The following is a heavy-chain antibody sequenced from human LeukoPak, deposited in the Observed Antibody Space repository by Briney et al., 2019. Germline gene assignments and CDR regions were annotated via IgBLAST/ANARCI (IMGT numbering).Heavy chain of an antibody. D-gene: IGHD1-26*01. CDR3: ARGGIITSYAFEI. CDR1: GFTLSSYA. V-gene: IGHV3-21*01. J-gene: IGHJ3*02. CDR2: ISTTSSYI. Sequence: GGSLRLSCAASGFTLSSYALSWVRQAPGKGLEWVSCISTTSSYIFYADSVRGRFTISRDNAKNSLYLQMDSLRAEDTAVYYCARGGIITSYAFEIWGQGTMVTVSS.